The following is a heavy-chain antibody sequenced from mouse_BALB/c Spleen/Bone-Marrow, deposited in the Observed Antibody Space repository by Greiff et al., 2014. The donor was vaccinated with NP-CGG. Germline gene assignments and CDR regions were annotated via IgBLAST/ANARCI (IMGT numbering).Heavy chain of an antibody. V-gene: IGHV6-6*02. J-gene: IGHJ4*01. Sequence: LQQSGGGLVQPGGSMKLSCVASGFTFSNYWMNWVRQSPEKGLEWVAEIRLKSNNYATHYAESVKGRFTISRDYSKSSVYLQMNNLRAEDTGIYYCTRGIYYGNYYAMDYWGQGTSVTVSS. D-gene: IGHD2-1*01. CDR3: TRGIYYGNYYAMDY. CDR2: IRLKSNNYAT. CDR1: GFTFSNYW.